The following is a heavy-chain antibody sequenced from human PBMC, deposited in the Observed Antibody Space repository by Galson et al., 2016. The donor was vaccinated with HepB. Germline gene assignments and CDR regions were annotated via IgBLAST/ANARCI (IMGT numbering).Heavy chain of an antibody. CDR2: IKQDGSEK. D-gene: IGHD6-19*01. V-gene: IGHV3-7*01. CDR3: AIGLAVPETQNVFDI. Sequence: SLRLSCAASGFTFSTYWMSWVRQAPGRGLEWVTNIKQDGSEKNYVGSVEDRFAISRDNAKNSLYLHMTSLRVEDTAIYYCAIGLAVPETQNVFDIWGQGTMVTVSS. CDR1: GFTFSTYW. J-gene: IGHJ3*02.